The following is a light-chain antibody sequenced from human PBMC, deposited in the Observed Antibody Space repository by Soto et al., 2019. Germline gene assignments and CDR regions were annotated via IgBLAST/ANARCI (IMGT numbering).Light chain of an antibody. CDR2: DVS. J-gene: IGLJ1*01. V-gene: IGLV2-14*03. CDR3: SSYTSSSTQV. CDR1: SSDVGGYNY. Sequence: QSALTQPASVSGSPGQSITISCTGASSDVGGYNYVSWFQQHPGKAPKLLIYDVSYPPSGVSNRFSGSKSGTTASLTISWLQAEDEADYYCSSYTSSSTQVFGTGTKVTVL.